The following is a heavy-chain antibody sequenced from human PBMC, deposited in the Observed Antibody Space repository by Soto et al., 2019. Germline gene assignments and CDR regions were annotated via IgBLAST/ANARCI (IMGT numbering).Heavy chain of an antibody. V-gene: IGHV4-59*01. CDR2: MYNTGST. J-gene: IGHJ6*02. Sequence: SETLSLTCTVSGGSISGYYWSWIRQPPGKGLEWIGYMYNTGSTVYNPSFKSRVTISVDTSKNQFSLKLNSVTAEDTAVYYCAKDRGDCYPPVYYYGMDVWGQGTTVTVS. D-gene: IGHD2-21*02. CDR3: AKDRGDCYPPVYYYGMDV. CDR1: GGSISGYY.